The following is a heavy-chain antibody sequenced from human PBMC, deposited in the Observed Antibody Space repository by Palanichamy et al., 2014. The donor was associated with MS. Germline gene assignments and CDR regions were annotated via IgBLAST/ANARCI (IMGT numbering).Heavy chain of an antibody. Sequence: QVQLQESGPGLVKPSETLSLTCTVSGGSISSDYWSWIRQPPGKGLEWIGYIYNSGSTNYNSSLQSRVTMPLDTSKNQFSLKLSSVTAADTAAYYCARGGPSSKYFDYWGQGTLVTVSS. D-gene: IGHD3-16*01. CDR3: ARGGPSSKYFDY. J-gene: IGHJ4*02. CDR2: IYNSGST. CDR1: GGSISSDY. V-gene: IGHV4-59*01.